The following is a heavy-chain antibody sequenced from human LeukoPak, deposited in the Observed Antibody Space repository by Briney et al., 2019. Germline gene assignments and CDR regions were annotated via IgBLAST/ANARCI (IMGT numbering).Heavy chain of an antibody. CDR2: ISSSGSTI. J-gene: IGHJ6*02. CDR3: ARESHLITDYYDSSARGVYGMDV. D-gene: IGHD3-22*01. Sequence: PGGSLRLSCAASGFTFSSYEMNWVRQAPGKGLEWVSYISSSGSTIYYADSVKGRFTISRDNAKNSLYLQMNSLRAEDTAVYYCARESHLITDYYDSSARGVYGMDVWGQGATVTVSS. CDR1: GFTFSSYE. V-gene: IGHV3-48*03.